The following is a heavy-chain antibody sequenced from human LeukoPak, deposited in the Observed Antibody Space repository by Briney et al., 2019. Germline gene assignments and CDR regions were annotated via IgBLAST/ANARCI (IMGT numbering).Heavy chain of an antibody. D-gene: IGHD6-13*01. CDR2: FDPEDGET. CDR3: ATDRGVAAAGTYYYYMDV. V-gene: IGHV1-24*01. Sequence: ASVKVSCKVSGYTLTELSMHWVRQAPGKGLEWMGVFDPEDGETIYAQKFQGRVTMTEDTSTDTAYMELSSLRSEDTAVYYCATDRGVAAAGTYYYYMDVWGKGTTVTVSS. J-gene: IGHJ6*03. CDR1: GYTLTELS.